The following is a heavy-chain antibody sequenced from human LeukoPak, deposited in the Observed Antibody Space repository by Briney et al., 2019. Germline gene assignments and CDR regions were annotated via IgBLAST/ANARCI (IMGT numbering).Heavy chain of an antibody. Sequence: GRSLRLSCAASGFTFRNSGIHWVRQAPGKGLEWVALISYDGSNKYYADSVKGRFTISRDNSKNTLYLQMNSLRAEDTAVYYCAKAPPYKKYFDYWGQGTLVTVSS. D-gene: IGHD1-1*01. J-gene: IGHJ4*02. CDR3: AKAPPYKKYFDY. CDR1: GFTFRNSG. CDR2: ISYDGSNK. V-gene: IGHV3-30*04.